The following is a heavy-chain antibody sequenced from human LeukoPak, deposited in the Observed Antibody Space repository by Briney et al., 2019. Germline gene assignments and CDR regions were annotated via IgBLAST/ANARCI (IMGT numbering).Heavy chain of an antibody. CDR1: GFTFSNYA. J-gene: IGHJ4*02. V-gene: IGHV3-30-3*01. D-gene: IGHD6-19*01. Sequence: GGSLRLSCAASGFTFSNYAMHWVRQAPGKGLEWVAVISYDGSNKYYADSVKGRFTISRDNSKNTLYLQMNSLRPEDTAVYYCARDWGRRYSSGWYGDFDYWGQGTLVTVSS. CDR3: ARDWGRRYSSGWYGDFDY. CDR2: ISYDGSNK.